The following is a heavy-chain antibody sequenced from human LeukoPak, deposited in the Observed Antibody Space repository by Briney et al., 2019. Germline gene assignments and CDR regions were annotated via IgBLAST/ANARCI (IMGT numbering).Heavy chain of an antibody. CDR1: GFSFSGYA. D-gene: IGHD6-25*01. V-gene: IGHV3-21*01. CDR3: TAAWSNFDF. CDR2: ISGGSSYI. Sequence: GGSLRLSCAASGFSFSGYAMNWVRQAPGKGLEWVSSISGGSSYIYYADSVRGRFTISRDNAKTSLYLQMNSLRPEDTAIYYCTAAWSNFDFWGQGILVAVSS. J-gene: IGHJ4*02.